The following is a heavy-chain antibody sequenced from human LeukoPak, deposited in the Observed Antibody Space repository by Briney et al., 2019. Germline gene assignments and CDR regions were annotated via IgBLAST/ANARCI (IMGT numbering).Heavy chain of an antibody. CDR2: IYWDDDK. Sequence: KKSGPTLVKPTQTLTLTCTFSGFSLSTSGVGVAWIRRPPGKALEWLALIYWDDDKRYSPSLKSRLTLTKDTSKNQVVLTMTDMDPVDTATYYCARSRVYYYGSGSYFPKTLDYWGQGTLVTVSS. J-gene: IGHJ4*02. V-gene: IGHV2-5*02. D-gene: IGHD3-10*01. CDR1: GFSLSTSGVG. CDR3: ARSRVYYYGSGSYFPKTLDY.